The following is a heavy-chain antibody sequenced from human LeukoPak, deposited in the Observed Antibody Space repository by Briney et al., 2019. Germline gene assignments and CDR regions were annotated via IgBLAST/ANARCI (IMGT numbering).Heavy chain of an antibody. J-gene: IGHJ4*02. CDR2: IIPILGIA. CDR3: ARVWQSSENDY. D-gene: IGHD6-25*01. CDR1: GGTFSSYA. Sequence: SVKVSCKASGGTFSSYAISWVRQAPGQGLEWMGRIIPILGIANYAQEFQGRVTITADKSTSTAYMELSSLRSEDTAVYYCARVWQSSENDYWGQGTLVTVSS. V-gene: IGHV1-69*04.